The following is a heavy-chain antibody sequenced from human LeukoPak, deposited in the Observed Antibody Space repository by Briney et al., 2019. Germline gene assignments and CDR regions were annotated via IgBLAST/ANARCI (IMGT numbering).Heavy chain of an antibody. CDR3: AKDPEYSSSAVFDY. CDR1: GFTFSGYT. CDR2: IGGSGGTT. D-gene: IGHD6-6*01. Sequence: GGSLRLSCAASGFTFSGYTMSWVRQAPGRGLEWVSTIGGSGGTTYYADSVKGRFTISRDNSKSTLYLQMNSLRAEDTAVYYCAKDPEYSSSAVFDYWGQGTLVTVSS. V-gene: IGHV3-23*01. J-gene: IGHJ4*02.